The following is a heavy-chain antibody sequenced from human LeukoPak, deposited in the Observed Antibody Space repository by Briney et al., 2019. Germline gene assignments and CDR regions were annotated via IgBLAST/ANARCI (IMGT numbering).Heavy chain of an antibody. CDR2: IYYSGST. Sequence: PSETLSLTCTVSGGSISSYYWTWIRQPPGKGLEWIGYIYYSGSTNYNPSLKSRVTISVDTSKNQFSLKLSSVTAADTAVYYCARGLGYCGTTSCHSRFDPWGRGTLVTVSS. CDR1: GGSISSYY. D-gene: IGHD2-2*02. J-gene: IGHJ5*02. CDR3: ARGLGYCGTTSCHSRFDP. V-gene: IGHV4-59*01.